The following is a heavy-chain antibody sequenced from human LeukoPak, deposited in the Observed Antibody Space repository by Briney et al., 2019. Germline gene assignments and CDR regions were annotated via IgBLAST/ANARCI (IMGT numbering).Heavy chain of an antibody. V-gene: IGHV4-34*01. J-gene: IGHJ4*02. D-gene: IGHD6-13*01. CDR2: INHSGST. Sequence: PSETLSLTCAVYGGSFSGYYWSWIRQPPGKGLEWNGEINHSGSTNYNPSLKSRVTISVDTSKNQFSLKLSSVTAADTAVYYCARGARWYSSSCIDYWGQGTLVTVSS. CDR1: GGSFSGYY. CDR3: ARGARWYSSSCIDY.